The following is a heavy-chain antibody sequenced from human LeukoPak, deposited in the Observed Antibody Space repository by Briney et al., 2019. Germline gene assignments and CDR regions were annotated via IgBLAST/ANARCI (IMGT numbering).Heavy chain of an antibody. CDR2: ISYSGST. CDR3: ARRITGTTSDSFDY. D-gene: IGHD1-20*01. CDR1: GGSISSSSQN. J-gene: IGHJ4*02. V-gene: IGHV4-39*01. Sequence: SETLSLTCTVSGGSISSSSQNWAWIRQPPGKGLEYIGIISYSGSTEYNPSLKSRVTISLDTSKNQFSLKVTSVTAADTAVYYCARRITGTTSDSFDYWGQGNVVTVSS.